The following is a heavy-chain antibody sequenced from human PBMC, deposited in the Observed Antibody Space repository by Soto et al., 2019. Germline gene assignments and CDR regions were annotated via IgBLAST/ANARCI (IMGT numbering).Heavy chain of an antibody. D-gene: IGHD4-17*01. CDR3: AKDVTDYGDYGDY. Sequence: QVQLVESGGGVVQPGRSLRLSCAASGFTFSSYGMHWVRQAPGKGLEWVAVISYDGSNKYYADSVKGRFTISRDNSKNTLYLQMNSLRAEDTAVYYCAKDVTDYGDYGDYWGQGTLVTVSS. CDR2: ISYDGSNK. V-gene: IGHV3-30*18. J-gene: IGHJ4*02. CDR1: GFTFSSYG.